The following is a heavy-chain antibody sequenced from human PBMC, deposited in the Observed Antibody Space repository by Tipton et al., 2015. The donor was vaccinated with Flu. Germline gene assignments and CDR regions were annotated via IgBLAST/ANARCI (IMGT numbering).Heavy chain of an antibody. CDR3: AREGYTVTTRWFDP. D-gene: IGHD4-17*01. V-gene: IGHV4-30-4*01. CDR1: GGSISSGDYY. J-gene: IGHJ5*02. CDR2: IYYSGST. Sequence: LSLTCTVYGGSISSGDYYWSWIRQPPGKGLEWIGYIYYSGSTYYNPSLKSRVTISVDTSKNQFSLKLSSVTAADTAVYYCAREGYTVTTRWFDPWGQGTLVTVSS.